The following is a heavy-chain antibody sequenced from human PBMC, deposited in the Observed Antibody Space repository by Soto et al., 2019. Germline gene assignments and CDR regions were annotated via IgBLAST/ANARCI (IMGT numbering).Heavy chain of an antibody. V-gene: IGHV3-23*01. CDR2: ISGSGGST. CDR1: GFTFSSYA. Sequence: GGSLRLSCAASGFTFSSYAMSWVRQAPGKGLEWVSAISGSGGSTYYADSVKGRFTISRDNSKNTLYLQMNSLRAEDTAVYYCAKDPSVWGSYRPHAFDIWGQGTMVTVSS. J-gene: IGHJ3*02. D-gene: IGHD3-16*02. CDR3: AKDPSVWGSYRPHAFDI.